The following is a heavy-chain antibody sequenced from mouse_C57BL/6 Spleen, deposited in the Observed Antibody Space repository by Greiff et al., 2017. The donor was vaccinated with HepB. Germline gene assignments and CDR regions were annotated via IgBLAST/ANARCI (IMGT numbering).Heavy chain of an antibody. Sequence: QVHVKQSGAELAKPGASVKLSCKASGYTFTSYWMHWVKQRPGQGLEWIGYINPSSGYTKYNQKFKDKATLTADKSSSTAYMQLSSLTYEDSAVYYCAREHYGSSPYWYFDVWGTGTTVTVSS. D-gene: IGHD1-1*01. J-gene: IGHJ1*03. CDR2: INPSSGYT. CDR3: AREHYGSSPYWYFDV. V-gene: IGHV1-7*01. CDR1: GYTFTSYW.